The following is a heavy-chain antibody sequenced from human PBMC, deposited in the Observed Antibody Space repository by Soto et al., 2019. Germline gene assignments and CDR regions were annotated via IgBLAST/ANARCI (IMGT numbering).Heavy chain of an antibody. CDR3: ARGVTYYYDSSGYYY. CDR2: ISAYNGNT. CDR1: GYTFTSYG. V-gene: IGHV1-18*01. Sequence: ASVNVSCKASGYTFTSYGISWVRQAPGQGLEWMGWISAYNGNTNYAQKLQGRVTMTTDTSTSTAYMELRSLRSDDTAVYYCARGVTYYYDSSGYYYWGQGTLVTVSS. D-gene: IGHD3-22*01. J-gene: IGHJ4*02.